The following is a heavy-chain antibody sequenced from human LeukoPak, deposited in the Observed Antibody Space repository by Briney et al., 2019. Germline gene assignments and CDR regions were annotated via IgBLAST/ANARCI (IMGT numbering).Heavy chain of an antibody. D-gene: IGHD6-13*01. CDR3: ARALGIAAEFDY. Sequence: SPSETLSLTCTVSGYSISSGYYWGWIRQPPGKGLEWIGSIYHSGSTNYNPSLKSRVTISVDTSKNQFSLKLSSVTAADTAVYYCARALGIAAEFDYWGQGTLVTVSS. V-gene: IGHV4-38-2*02. CDR1: GYSISSGYY. CDR2: IYHSGST. J-gene: IGHJ4*02.